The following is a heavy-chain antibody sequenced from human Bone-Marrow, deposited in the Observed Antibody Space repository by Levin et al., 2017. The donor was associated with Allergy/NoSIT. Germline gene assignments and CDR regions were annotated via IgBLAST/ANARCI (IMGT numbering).Heavy chain of an antibody. CDR2: ISGSGGDT. CDR3: AKDRSLERRGIFDY. J-gene: IGHJ4*02. V-gene: IGHV3-23*01. Sequence: GESLKISCAASGFTFSSYAMSWVHQAPGKGLEWVSAISGSGGDTYYADSVKGRFTISRDNSKNTLYLQMNSLRAEDTAVYFCAKDRSLERRGIFDYWGQGTLVTVSS. D-gene: IGHD1-1*01. CDR1: GFTFSSYA.